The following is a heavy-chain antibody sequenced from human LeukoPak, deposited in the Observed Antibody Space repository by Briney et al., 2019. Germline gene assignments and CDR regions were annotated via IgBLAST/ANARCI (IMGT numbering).Heavy chain of an antibody. D-gene: IGHD6-19*01. V-gene: IGHV3-23*01. CDR3: AKGGYSSGWRNYFDY. CDR1: GFTFSSYA. J-gene: IGHJ4*02. CDR2: ISGSGGSA. Sequence: GGSLRLSCAASGFTFSSYAMSWVRQAPGKGLEWVSAISGSGGSAYYADSVKGRFTISRDNSKNTLYLQMNSLRAEDTAVYYCAKGGYSSGWRNYFDYWGQGTLVTVSS.